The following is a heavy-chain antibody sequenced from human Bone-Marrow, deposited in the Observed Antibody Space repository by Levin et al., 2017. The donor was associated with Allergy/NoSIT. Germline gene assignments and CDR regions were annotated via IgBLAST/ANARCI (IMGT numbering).Heavy chain of an antibody. D-gene: IGHD3-10*01. CDR1: DDSISSYY. V-gene: IGHV4-59*01. Sequence: SQTLSLTCTVSDDSISSYYWSWIRQPPGMGLEWIAFIYNTASINYNPSLKSRAAISLDTSKSQFSLKLSSVSAADTAVYYCARDRGRDGGFDIWGQGTMVTVSS. CDR2: IYNTASI. J-gene: IGHJ3*02. CDR3: ARDRGRDGGFDI.